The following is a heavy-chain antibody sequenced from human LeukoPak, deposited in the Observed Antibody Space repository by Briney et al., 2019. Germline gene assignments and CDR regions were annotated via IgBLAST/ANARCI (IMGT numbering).Heavy chain of an antibody. CDR2: MNPNSGNT. CDR1: GYTFTSHD. D-gene: IGHD4-17*01. J-gene: IGHJ4*02. Sequence: ASVKVSCKASGYTFTSHDINWVRQATGQGLEWMGWMNPNSGNTGYAQKFQGRVTMTRNTSISTAYMELSSLKSEDTAVYYCARDGFYGDYVADWGQGTLVTVSS. CDR3: ARDGFYGDYVAD. V-gene: IGHV1-8*01.